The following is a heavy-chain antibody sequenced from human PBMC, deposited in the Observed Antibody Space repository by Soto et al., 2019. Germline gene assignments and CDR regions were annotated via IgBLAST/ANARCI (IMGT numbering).Heavy chain of an antibody. CDR2: IKQDGSEK. D-gene: IGHD3-10*01. V-gene: IGHV3-7*01. J-gene: IGHJ4*02. CDR3: ARDRGYGSGSYRPCDY. CDR1: GFTFSSYW. Sequence: GSLRLSCAASGFTFSSYWMSWVRQAPGKGLEWVANIKQDGSEKYYVDSVKGRFTISRDNAKNSLYLQMNSLRAEDTAVYYCARDRGYGSGSYRPCDYWGQGTLVTVS.